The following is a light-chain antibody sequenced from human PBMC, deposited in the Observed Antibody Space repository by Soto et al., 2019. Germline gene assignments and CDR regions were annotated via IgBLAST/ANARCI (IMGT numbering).Light chain of an antibody. J-gene: IGLJ2*01. Sequence: QSALTQPASVSGSPGQSITISCTGTSSDVGGYNHVSWYQHSPGKAPKLILFAVSDRPSGVSHRFSGSKSGNPGSLTNSGLQADDEADYYCCSYTSLSTVVFGRGTKLTVL. CDR3: CSYTSLSTVV. V-gene: IGLV2-14*01. CDR1: SSDVGGYNH. CDR2: AVS.